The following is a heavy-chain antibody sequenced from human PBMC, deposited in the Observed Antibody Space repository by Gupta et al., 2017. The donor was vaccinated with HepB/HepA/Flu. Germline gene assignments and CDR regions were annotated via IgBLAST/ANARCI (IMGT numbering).Heavy chain of an antibody. CDR3: ARDGSGEIDY. V-gene: IGHV3-66*01. CDR2: IYSGGNT. D-gene: IGHD3-10*01. J-gene: IGHJ4*02. CDR1: GFTVSSNY. Sequence: EVQLVESGGGLVQSGGSLRLSCAASGFTVSSNYMTWVRQAPGKGREWVSVIYSGGNTYYADSVKGRFTISRDNSKNTLYLQMNSLRAEDTAVYYCARDGSGEIDYWGQGTLVTVSS.